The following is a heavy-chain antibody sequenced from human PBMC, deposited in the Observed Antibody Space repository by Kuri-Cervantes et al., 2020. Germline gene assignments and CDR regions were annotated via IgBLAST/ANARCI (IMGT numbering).Heavy chain of an antibody. CDR1: GYTFTGYY. D-gene: IGHD4/OR15-4a*01. J-gene: IGHJ4*02. V-gene: IGHV1-2*02. CDR3: ARGRLTILDY. CDR2: INRDSGGS. Sequence: ASVKVSCKASGYTFTGYYMHWVRQAPGQGLEWMGWINRDSGGSNYGEKFQGRVTMARDTSISTAYLELSSLTSDDTAVYYCARGRLTILDYWGQGTLVTVSS.